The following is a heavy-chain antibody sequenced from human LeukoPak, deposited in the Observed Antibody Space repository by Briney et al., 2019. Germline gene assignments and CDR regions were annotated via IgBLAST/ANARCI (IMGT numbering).Heavy chain of an antibody. CDR2: ISSSSSYI. Sequence: GGSLRLSCAASGFTSSSYSMNWVRQAPGKGLEWVSSISSSSSYIYYADSVKGRFTISRDNAKNSLYLQMNSLRAEDTAVYYCARERDILTGYLDYWGQGTLVTVSS. J-gene: IGHJ4*02. CDR3: ARERDILTGYLDY. CDR1: GFTSSSYS. D-gene: IGHD3-9*01. V-gene: IGHV3-21*01.